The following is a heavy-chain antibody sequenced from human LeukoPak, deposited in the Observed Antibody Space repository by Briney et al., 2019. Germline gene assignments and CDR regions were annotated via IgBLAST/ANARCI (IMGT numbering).Heavy chain of an antibody. J-gene: IGHJ4*02. CDR3: AREDILTGYYQDRYFDY. D-gene: IGHD3-9*01. CDR1: GGFISSSSYY. Sequence: PSETPPLTCTVSGGFISSSSYYWGWIRQPPGKGLEWIESIYYSGSTYYNPSLKSRVTISVDTSKNQFSLKLSSVTAADTAVYYCAREDILTGYYQDRYFDYWGQGTLVTVSS. CDR2: IYYSGST. V-gene: IGHV4-39*07.